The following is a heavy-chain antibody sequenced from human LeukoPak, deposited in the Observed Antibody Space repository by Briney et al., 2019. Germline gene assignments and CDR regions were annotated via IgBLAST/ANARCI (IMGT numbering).Heavy chain of an antibody. D-gene: IGHD6-19*01. Sequence: GGSLRLSCAASGFTFGSYSMNWVRQAPGKGLEWVSSISSSSSYIYYADSVKGRFTISRDNAKNSLYLQMNSLRAEDTAVYYCARDRSIAVADDYWGQGTLVTVSS. CDR2: ISSSSSYI. CDR3: ARDRSIAVADDY. J-gene: IGHJ4*02. V-gene: IGHV3-21*01. CDR1: GFTFGSYS.